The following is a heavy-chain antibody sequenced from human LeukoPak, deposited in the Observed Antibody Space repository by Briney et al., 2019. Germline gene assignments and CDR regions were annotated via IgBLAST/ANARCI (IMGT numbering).Heavy chain of an antibody. CDR3: ARVGIAVAGIADYYGMDV. CDR1: GFTVSSNY. V-gene: IGHV3-66*01. CDR2: IYSGGST. D-gene: IGHD6-19*01. Sequence: PGGSLRLSCAASGFTVSSNYMSWVRQAPGKGLEWVSVIYSGGSTYYADSVKGRFTISRDNSKNTLYLQMNSLRAEDTAVYYCARVGIAVAGIADYYGMDVWGQGTTVTVSS. J-gene: IGHJ6*02.